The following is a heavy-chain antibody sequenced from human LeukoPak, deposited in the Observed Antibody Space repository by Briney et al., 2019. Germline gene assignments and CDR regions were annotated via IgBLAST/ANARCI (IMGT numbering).Heavy chain of an antibody. D-gene: IGHD3-16*02. CDR1: GYTFTSYA. V-gene: IGHV7-4-1*02. Sequence: ASVKVSCKASGYTFTSYAMNWVRQAPGQGLEWTGWINTNTGNPTYAQGFTGRFVFSLDTSVSTAYLQISSLKAEDTAVYYCARDLPNTFGGVIVSDYWGQGTLVTVSS. CDR3: ARDLPNTFGGVIVSDY. CDR2: INTNTGNP. J-gene: IGHJ4*02.